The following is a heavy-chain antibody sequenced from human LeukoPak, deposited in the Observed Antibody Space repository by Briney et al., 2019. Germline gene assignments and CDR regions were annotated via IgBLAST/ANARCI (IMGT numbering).Heavy chain of an antibody. CDR2: ISGSGGST. Sequence: GGSLRLSCAASGFSFNSYAMSWVRQAPGEGLEWVSAISGSGGSTYYADSVKGRFTISRDNSKNTLYLQMNSLRAEDTAVYYCAKDWALAIFGVVTENWFDPWGQGTLVTVSS. D-gene: IGHD3-3*01. CDR3: AKDWALAIFGVVTENWFDP. CDR1: GFSFNSYA. V-gene: IGHV3-23*01. J-gene: IGHJ5*02.